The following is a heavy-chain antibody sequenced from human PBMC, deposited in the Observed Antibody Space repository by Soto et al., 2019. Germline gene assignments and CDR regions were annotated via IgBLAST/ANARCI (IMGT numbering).Heavy chain of an antibody. CDR3: ARDILWFGELFSGYNWFDP. CDR2: ISSSSSTI. CDR1: GFTFSSYS. D-gene: IGHD3-10*01. J-gene: IGHJ5*02. V-gene: IGHV3-48*02. Sequence: GGSLRLSCAASGFTFSSYSMNWVRQAPGKGLEWVSYISSSSSTIYYADSVKGRFTISRDNAKNSLYLQMNSLRDEDTAVYYCARDILWFGELFSGYNWFDPWGQGTLVTVSS.